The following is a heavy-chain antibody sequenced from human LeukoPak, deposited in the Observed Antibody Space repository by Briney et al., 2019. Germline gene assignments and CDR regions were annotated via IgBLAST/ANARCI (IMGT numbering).Heavy chain of an antibody. CDR1: GFTFSSYG. J-gene: IGHJ4*02. V-gene: IGHV3-23*01. Sequence: GGTLRLSCAASGFTFSSYGMSWVRQAPGKGLEWVSAISGSGGSTYYADSVKGRFTISRDNSKNTLYLQMNSLRAEDTAVYYCAKATYNAGAAAVVLKLVERTSYFDNWGQGILVTVSS. CDR3: AKATYNAGAAAVVLKLVERTSYFDN. D-gene: IGHD3-10*01. CDR2: ISGSGGST.